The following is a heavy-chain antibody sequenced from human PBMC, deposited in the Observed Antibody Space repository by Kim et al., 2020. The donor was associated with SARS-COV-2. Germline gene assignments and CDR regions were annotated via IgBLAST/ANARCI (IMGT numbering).Heavy chain of an antibody. CDR2: INWNGGST. CDR1: GFTFDDYG. CDR3: ARDPAYYYDSSGFFDY. J-gene: IGHJ4*02. V-gene: IGHV3-20*04. D-gene: IGHD3-22*01. Sequence: GGSLRLSCAASGFTFDDYGMSWVRQAPGKGLEWVSGINWNGGSTGYADSVKGRFTISRDNAKNSLYLQMNSLRAEDTALYYCARDPAYYYDSSGFFDYWGQGTLVTVSS.